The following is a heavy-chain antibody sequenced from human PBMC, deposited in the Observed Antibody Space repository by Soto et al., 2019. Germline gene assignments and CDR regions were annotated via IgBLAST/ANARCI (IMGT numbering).Heavy chain of an antibody. CDR2: ISGYNGNT. Sequence: QVQLVQSGPEVKKPGASVKVSCKATGYTFRSYGVTWVRQAPGQGLEWMGWISGYNGNTEYAQKLQGRVTMTTDTSTSTVYMELRSLGSADTAVYYCARDRGVVTSGSAYYFDYWGQGTLVTVS. V-gene: IGHV1-18*01. CDR3: ARDRGVVTSGSAYYFDY. J-gene: IGHJ4*02. D-gene: IGHD2-2*01. CDR1: GYTFRSYG.